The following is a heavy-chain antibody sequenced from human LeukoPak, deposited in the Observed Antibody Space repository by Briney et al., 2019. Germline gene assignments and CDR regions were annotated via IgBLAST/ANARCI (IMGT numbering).Heavy chain of an antibody. V-gene: IGHV3-30*02. D-gene: IGHD3-10*01. J-gene: IGHJ4*02. CDR3: ARDSVVRGVFDY. CDR2: IWYDGSNK. CDR1: GFSFSNYG. Sequence: AGGSLRLSCAASGFSFSNYGMHWVRQAPGKGLEWVAFIWYDGSNKYYADSVKGRFAISRDNSKNTLYLQMNSLRAEDTAVYYCARDSVVRGVFDYWGQGTLVTVSS.